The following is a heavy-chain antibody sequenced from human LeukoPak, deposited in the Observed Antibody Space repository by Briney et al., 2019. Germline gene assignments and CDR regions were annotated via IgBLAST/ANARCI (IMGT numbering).Heavy chain of an antibody. CDR1: GFTFDDYA. J-gene: IGHJ4*02. CDR2: ISWNSGSI. D-gene: IGHD3-9*01. Sequence: GGSLRLSCAAPGFTFDDYAMHWVRQAPGKGLEWVSGISWNSGSIVYADSVKGRFTISRDNAKNSLYLQMNSLRAEDTALYYCAKDIGYDILTTGGNFDYWGQGTLVTVSS. V-gene: IGHV3-9*01. CDR3: AKDIGYDILTTGGNFDY.